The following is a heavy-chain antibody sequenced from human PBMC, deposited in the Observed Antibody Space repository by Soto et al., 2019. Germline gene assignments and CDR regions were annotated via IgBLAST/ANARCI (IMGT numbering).Heavy chain of an antibody. CDR2: INHSGST. CDR3: ARAWVVAAPFDY. V-gene: IGHV4-34*01. D-gene: IGHD2-15*01. Sequence: QVQLQQWGAGLLKPSETLSLTCAVYGGSFSGYYWSWIRQPPGKGLEWIGEINHSGSTNYNPSLKRRVTISVDTSKNQFSLKLSSVTAADTAVYYCARAWVVAAPFDYWGQGTLVTVSS. CDR1: GGSFSGYY. J-gene: IGHJ4*02.